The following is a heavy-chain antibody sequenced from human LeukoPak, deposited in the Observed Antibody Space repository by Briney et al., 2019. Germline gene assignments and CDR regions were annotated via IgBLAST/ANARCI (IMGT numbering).Heavy chain of an antibody. V-gene: IGHV3-53*01. D-gene: IGHD1-26*01. Sequence: GGSLRLSCAASGLTVNSNHMTWVRQAPGKGLEWVSVIYSGGSTYYADSVKGRFTISRDNSKNTLYLQMNSLGAEDTAVYYCARNNGGREVVGDWFDPWGQGTLVTVSS. CDR1: GLTVNSNH. J-gene: IGHJ5*02. CDR2: IYSGGST. CDR3: ARNNGGREVVGDWFDP.